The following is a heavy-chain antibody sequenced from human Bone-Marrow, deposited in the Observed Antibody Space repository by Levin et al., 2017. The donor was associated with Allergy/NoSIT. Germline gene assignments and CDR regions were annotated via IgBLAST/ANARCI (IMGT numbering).Heavy chain of an antibody. Sequence: GASVKVSCKASGGTFSSYTISWVRQAPGQGLEWMGRIIPILGIANYAQKFQGRVTITADKSTSTAYMELSSLRSEDTAVYYCARERPSIVGVLGYWGQGTLVTVSS. D-gene: IGHD1-26*01. CDR2: IIPILGIA. CDR1: GGTFSSYT. V-gene: IGHV1-69*02. CDR3: ARERPSIVGVLGY. J-gene: IGHJ4*02.